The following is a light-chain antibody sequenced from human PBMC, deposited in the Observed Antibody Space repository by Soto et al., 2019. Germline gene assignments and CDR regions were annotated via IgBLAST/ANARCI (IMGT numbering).Light chain of an antibody. J-gene: IGLJ2*01. V-gene: IGLV1-44*01. Sequence: QSALTQPPSASGTPGQRVTISCSGSSPNIGTNSVNWYQQLPGTAPKLLIYSNNQRPSGVPDRFSGSKSGTSASLAISGLQSEDEAHYYCAAWDDSLNGPVFGGGTKLTVL. CDR3: AAWDDSLNGPV. CDR2: SNN. CDR1: SPNIGTNS.